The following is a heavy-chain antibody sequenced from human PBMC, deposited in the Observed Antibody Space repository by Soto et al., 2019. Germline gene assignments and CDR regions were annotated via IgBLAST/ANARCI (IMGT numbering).Heavy chain of an antibody. CDR1: GGSVTSTSYY. Sequence: PSETLSLTCTVSGGSVTSTSYYLSWIRQPPGKGLEWIGYMHYSGSTNYNPSLKSRVTISVDTSKNQFSLKLSSVTAADTAVYYCARAWSNLYFDYWGQGTLVTVSS. J-gene: IGHJ4*02. V-gene: IGHV4-61*01. D-gene: IGHD2-15*01. CDR2: MHYSGST. CDR3: ARAWSNLYFDY.